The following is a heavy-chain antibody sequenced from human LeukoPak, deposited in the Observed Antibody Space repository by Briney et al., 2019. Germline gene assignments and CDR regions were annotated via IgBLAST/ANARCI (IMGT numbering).Heavy chain of an antibody. CDR3: ARDYCSSTSCYTWAFDI. CDR2: INPNSGGT. Sequence: ASVKVSCKASGYTFTGYYMHWVRQAPGQGLEWMGWINPNSGGTNYAQKFQGRVTMTRDTSISTAYMELSRLRSDDTAVYYCARDYCSSTSCYTWAFDIWGQGTLVTVSS. V-gene: IGHV1-2*02. J-gene: IGHJ4*02. CDR1: GYTFTGYY. D-gene: IGHD2-2*02.